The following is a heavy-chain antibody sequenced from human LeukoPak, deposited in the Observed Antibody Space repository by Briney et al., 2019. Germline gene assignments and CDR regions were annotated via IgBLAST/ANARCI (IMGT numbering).Heavy chain of an antibody. CDR1: GFTFSSYG. V-gene: IGHV3-33*01. J-gene: IGHJ4*02. CDR3: ARDHSSGYYYFDY. Sequence: GGSLRLSCAASGFTFSSYGMPWVRQAPGKGLEWVAVIWYDGSNKYYADSVKGRFTISRDNSKNTLYLQMNSLRAEDTAVYYCARDHSSGYYYFDYWGQGTLVTVSS. D-gene: IGHD3-22*01. CDR2: IWYDGSNK.